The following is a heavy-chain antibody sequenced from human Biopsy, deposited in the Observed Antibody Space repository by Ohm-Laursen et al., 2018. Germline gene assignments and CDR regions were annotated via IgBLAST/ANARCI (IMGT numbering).Heavy chain of an antibody. CDR3: TRGGYYYDSLAYYYWFDP. J-gene: IGHJ5*02. CDR2: ISPNSGGT. Sequence: SSVKVSCKGSGYAVNDYFLHWLRQAPGQGPEWMGWISPNSGGTNYAQKFQGRVTMTRDTSIGTAYVDLSSLRSDDTAVYYCTRGGYYYDSLAYYYWFDPWGQGTLVTVSS. V-gene: IGHV1-2*02. D-gene: IGHD3-22*01. CDR1: GYAVNDYF.